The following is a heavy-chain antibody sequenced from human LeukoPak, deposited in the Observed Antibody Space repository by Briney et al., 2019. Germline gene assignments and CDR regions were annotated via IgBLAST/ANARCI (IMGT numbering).Heavy chain of an antibody. D-gene: IGHD6-19*01. CDR3: ARAVAGDDAFDI. J-gene: IGHJ3*02. V-gene: IGHV4-34*01. Sequence: PSETLSLTCAVYGGSFSGYYWSWIRQPPGKGLEWIGEINHSGSTNYNPSLKSRVTISVDTSKNHFSLKLSSVTAADTAVYYCARAVAGDDAFDIWGQGTMVTVSS. CDR1: GGSFSGYY. CDR2: INHSGST.